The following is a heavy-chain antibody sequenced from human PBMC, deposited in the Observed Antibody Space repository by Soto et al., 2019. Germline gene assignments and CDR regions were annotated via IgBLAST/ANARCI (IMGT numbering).Heavy chain of an antibody. V-gene: IGHV3-15*01. CDR1: GFTFSNAW. Sequence: EVQLVESGGGLVKPGGSLRLSCAASGFTFSNAWMSWVRQAPGKGLEWVGRIKSKTDGGTTDYAAPVQGRFTISRDDSKNTVYLQMNSLKAEDTAVYYFTMDQPESGGSLGGCYYYYYMDVWGKGTTVTVSS. J-gene: IGHJ6*03. D-gene: IGHD6-19*01. CDR2: IKSKTDGGTT. CDR3: TMDQPESGGSLGGCYYYYYMDV.